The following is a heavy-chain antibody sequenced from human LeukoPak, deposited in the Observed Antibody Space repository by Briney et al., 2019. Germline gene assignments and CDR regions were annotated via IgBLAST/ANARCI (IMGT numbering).Heavy chain of an antibody. V-gene: IGHV1-69*05. CDR1: GGTFSSYA. Sequence: ASVTLSCKASGGTFSSYAISWVRQAPGPGLEWMGVIIPIFGTANYAQKFQGRVTITTDESTSTAYMELSSLRSEDTAVYYCARGDYSREDYYYYYMGVWGKGTTVTVSS. J-gene: IGHJ6*03. CDR3: ARGDYSREDYYYYYMGV. D-gene: IGHD4-11*01. CDR2: IIPIFGTA.